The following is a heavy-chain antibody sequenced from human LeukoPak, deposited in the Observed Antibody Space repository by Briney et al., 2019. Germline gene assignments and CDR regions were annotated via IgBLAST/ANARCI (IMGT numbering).Heavy chain of an antibody. J-gene: IGHJ5*02. CDR1: GNTFSDNY. CDR3: ARETSESFET. CDR2: IHPNRGDT. D-gene: IGHD1-26*01. V-gene: IGHV1-2*02. Sequence: ASVKVSCKSFGNTFSDNYIQWVRQAPGQGLEWMGWIHPNRGDTNYGQKFQGRVTMTRDTSISTAYLELSRLTYDDTAVYYCARETSESFETWGQGTLVTVSS.